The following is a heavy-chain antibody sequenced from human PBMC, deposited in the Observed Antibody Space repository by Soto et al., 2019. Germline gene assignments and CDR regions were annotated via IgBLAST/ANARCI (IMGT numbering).Heavy chain of an antibody. CDR3: AKRTTGWYFDL. J-gene: IGHJ2*01. CDR1: GFTFSSYA. CDR2: ISGSGGRT. V-gene: IGHV3-23*01. Sequence: EVQLLESGGGLVQPGGSLRLSCAASGFTFSSYAMNWFGQAPGKGLEWVSVISGSGGRTYSADSVKGRFTISRDNSKNTLYLQMNSLRAEDTAVYYCAKRTTGWYFDLWGRGTLVTVSS.